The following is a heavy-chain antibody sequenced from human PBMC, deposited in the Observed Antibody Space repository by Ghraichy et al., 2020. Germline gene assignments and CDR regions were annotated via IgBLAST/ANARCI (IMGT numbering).Heavy chain of an antibody. CDR3: ARYESGSYSSSLDY. Sequence: SETLSLTCTVSGGSISSSSYYWGWIRQPPGKGREWIGTIYYSGSTYYNPSLKSRVTISVDTSKNQFSLKVSSVTAADTAVYYCARYESGSYSSSLDYWGQGTLVTVSS. CDR1: GGSISSSSYY. V-gene: IGHV4-39*01. CDR2: IYYSGST. D-gene: IGHD1-26*01. J-gene: IGHJ4*02.